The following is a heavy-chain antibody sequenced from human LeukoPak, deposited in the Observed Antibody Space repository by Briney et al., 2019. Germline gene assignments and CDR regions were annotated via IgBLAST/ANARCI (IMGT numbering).Heavy chain of an antibody. J-gene: IGHJ4*02. CDR3: VRNYYLDF. CDR1: GFPFGSYE. Sequence: GGSLRLSCAASGFPFGSYEMNCVRQAPGMGLEWVSYISSGGRTIHYADAVKGRFTISRDNAKNSMYLQMKSLRAEDTAVYYCVRNYYLDFWGQGTLVTVSS. V-gene: IGHV3-48*03. CDR2: ISSGGRTI. D-gene: IGHD1-7*01.